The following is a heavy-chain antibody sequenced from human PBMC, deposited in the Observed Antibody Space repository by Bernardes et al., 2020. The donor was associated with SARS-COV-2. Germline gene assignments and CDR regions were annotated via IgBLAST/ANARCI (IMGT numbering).Heavy chain of an antibody. CDR2: IWYAGSNK. CDR3: AREVSYSSSWYYYYGMDV. V-gene: IGHV3-33*01. CDR1: GFTFSSYG. D-gene: IGHD6-13*01. Sequence: GGSLRLSCAASGFTFSSYGMHWVRQAPGKGLEWVAVIWYAGSNKYYADSVKGRFTISRDNSKNTLYLQMHSLRAEDTAVDYCAREVSYSSSWYYYYGMDVWGQGTTVTVSS. J-gene: IGHJ6*02.